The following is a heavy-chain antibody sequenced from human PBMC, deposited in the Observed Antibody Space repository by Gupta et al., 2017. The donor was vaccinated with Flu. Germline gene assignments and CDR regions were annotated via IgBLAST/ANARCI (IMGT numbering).Heavy chain of an antibody. J-gene: IGHJ1*01. CDR2: ILPILGAT. V-gene: IGHV1-69*01. CDR3: VRLTPCGGDCYYFQH. D-gene: IGHD2-21*02. Sequence: QVQLVQSGAEVKKSGSSVKVSCKASGDTFSTDTFSWVRQAPGQGLEWMGGILPILGATNYAQEFQGSVTITADESTTTVYMELSSLRSDDTAMYYCVRLTPCGGDCYYFQHGGQGTLVTVSS. CDR1: GDTFSTDT.